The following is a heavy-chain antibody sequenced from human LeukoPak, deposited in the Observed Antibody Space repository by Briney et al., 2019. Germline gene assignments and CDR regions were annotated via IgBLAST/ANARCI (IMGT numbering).Heavy chain of an antibody. Sequence: GASVKVSCKASGYTFTNYGISWVRRAPGQGLEWMGWNSVYNGNTNSAQKLQGRVTMTTDTSTSTAYMELRSLRSDDTAVYYCARDWRGRAGGMDVWGQGTTVTVSS. V-gene: IGHV1-18*01. CDR2: NSVYNGNT. CDR1: GYTFTNYG. D-gene: IGHD3-3*01. J-gene: IGHJ6*02. CDR3: ARDWRGRAGGMDV.